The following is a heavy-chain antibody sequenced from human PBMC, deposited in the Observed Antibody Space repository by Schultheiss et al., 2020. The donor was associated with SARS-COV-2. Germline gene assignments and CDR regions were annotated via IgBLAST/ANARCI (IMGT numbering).Heavy chain of an antibody. CDR2: IYYSGST. V-gene: IGHV4-59*01. CDR3: ARDYLSDSRYDY. Sequence: GSLRLSCSVSSGSMGTYYWNWIRQSPGRGLEWIGYIYYSGSTNLKPSLKSRVTMSVDTSKNQFSLKLSSVTAADTAVYYCARDYLSDSRYDYWGQGTLVTVSS. D-gene: IGHD3-22*01. CDR1: SGSMGTYY. J-gene: IGHJ4*02.